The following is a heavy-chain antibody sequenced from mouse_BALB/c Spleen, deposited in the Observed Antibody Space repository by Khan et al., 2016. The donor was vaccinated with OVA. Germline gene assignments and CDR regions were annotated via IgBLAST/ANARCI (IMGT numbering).Heavy chain of an antibody. V-gene: IGHV5-6*01. CDR3: TSHLTGLFAY. Sequence: EVELVESGGDLVKPGGSLKLSCAASGFTFSNYGMSWVRQTPDKRLEWVATISSDGTYTYYPDSVKGRFTISRNNAKNTLYLQMSSLKSEDTAMYYCTSHLTGLFAYWGQGTLVTVSA. CDR2: ISSDGTYT. CDR1: GFTFSNYG. J-gene: IGHJ3*01.